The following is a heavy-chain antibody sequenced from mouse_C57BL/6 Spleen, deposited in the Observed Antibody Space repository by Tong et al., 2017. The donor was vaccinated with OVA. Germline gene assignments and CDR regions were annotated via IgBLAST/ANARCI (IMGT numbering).Heavy chain of an antibody. Sequence: EVQLQESGGGLVKPGGSLKLSCAASGFTFSSYTMSWVRQTPEKRLEWVATISGGGGNTYYPDTMERRFIISRDNTKKTLYLQMSSLRSEDTAMYYCARRATVVDYYAMDYWGQGTSVTVSS. J-gene: IGHJ4*01. CDR3: ARRATVVDYYAMDY. CDR2: ISGGGGNT. CDR1: GFTFSSYT. D-gene: IGHD1-1*01. V-gene: IGHV5-9*04.